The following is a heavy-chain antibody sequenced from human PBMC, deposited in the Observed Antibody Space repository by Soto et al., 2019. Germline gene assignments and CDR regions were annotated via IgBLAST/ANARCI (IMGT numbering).Heavy chain of an antibody. CDR3: ARGWLRRGYLDY. J-gene: IGHJ4*02. CDR1: GFTFRTND. V-gene: IGHV3-13*04. D-gene: IGHD5-12*01. CDR2: IGTAADT. Sequence: EEQLVECGGGLGQPGGSLRLSCAASGFTFRTNDMHWVRQAPGKGLEWVAGIGTAADTYYPDSVKGRFTISRDNAKSSLYLQMKSLRAGDTAVYYCARGWLRRGYLDYWGQGTLVTVSP.